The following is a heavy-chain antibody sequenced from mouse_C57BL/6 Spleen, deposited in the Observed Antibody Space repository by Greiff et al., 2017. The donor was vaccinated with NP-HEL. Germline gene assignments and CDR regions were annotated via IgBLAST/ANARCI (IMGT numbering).Heavy chain of an antibody. CDR3: ARGRFLAWFAY. Sequence: EVQLVESGGGLVKPGGSLKLSCAASGFTFSDYGMHRVRQAPEKGLEWVAYISSGSSTIYYADTVKGRFTISRDNAKNTLFLQMTSLRSEDTAMYYCARGRFLAWFAYWGQGTLVTVSA. CDR2: ISSGSSTI. CDR1: GFTFSDYG. J-gene: IGHJ3*01. V-gene: IGHV5-17*01.